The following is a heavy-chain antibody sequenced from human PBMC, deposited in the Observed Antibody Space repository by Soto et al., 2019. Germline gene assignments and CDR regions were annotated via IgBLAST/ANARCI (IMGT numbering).Heavy chain of an antibody. Sequence: GGSLRLSCAASGFTFSSYSMNWVRQAPGKGLEWVSSISSSSSYIYYADSVKGRFTISRDNAKNSLYLQMNSLRAKDTAVYYCARAGVGCSGGSCYNAFDIWGQGTMVTVSS. CDR2: ISSSSSYI. D-gene: IGHD2-15*01. J-gene: IGHJ3*02. CDR1: GFTFSSYS. CDR3: ARAGVGCSGGSCYNAFDI. V-gene: IGHV3-21*01.